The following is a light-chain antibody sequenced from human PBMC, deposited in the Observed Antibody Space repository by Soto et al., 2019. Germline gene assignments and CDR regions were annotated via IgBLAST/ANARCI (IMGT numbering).Light chain of an antibody. V-gene: IGKV3-11*01. J-gene: IGKJ1*01. CDR1: QSVSSY. CDR3: QQRSNWPGT. Sequence: EKVMTQSPVTLSFSPWETATPSRRASQSVSSYLAWYQQKPGQAPRLLIYDASNRATGIPARFSGSGSGTDFTLTISSLEPEDFAVYYCQQRSNWPGTFGQGTKVDIK. CDR2: DAS.